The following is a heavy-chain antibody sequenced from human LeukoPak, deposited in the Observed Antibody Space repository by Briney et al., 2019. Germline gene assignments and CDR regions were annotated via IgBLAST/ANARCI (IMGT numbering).Heavy chain of an antibody. J-gene: IGHJ4*02. Sequence: ASVTLSFTGSGYGFTISNFHWHRHRQAQGKGWMGIIHPSGGSTSYAQKFQGRVTMTRDMSTSTVYMELSRLRSEDTAVYYCARAESGSDDYWGQGTLVTVSS. CDR2: IHPSGGST. CDR1: GYGFTISN. D-gene: IGHD1-26*01. CDR3: ARAESGSDDY. V-gene: IGHV1-46*01.